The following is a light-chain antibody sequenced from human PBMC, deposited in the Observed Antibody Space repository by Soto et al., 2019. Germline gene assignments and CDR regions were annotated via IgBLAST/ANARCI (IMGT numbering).Light chain of an antibody. CDR1: SSNIGSNY. V-gene: IGLV1-47*01. Sequence: HSVLTQPPSASGTPGQRVTISCSGSSSNIGSNYVYWYQQLPGTAPKLLIYRNNQRPSGVPDRFSGSKSGTSASLAISGLRSEDEADYYCAAWDDSRGGHVVFGGGTKLTVL. CDR2: RNN. J-gene: IGLJ2*01. CDR3: AAWDDSRGGHVV.